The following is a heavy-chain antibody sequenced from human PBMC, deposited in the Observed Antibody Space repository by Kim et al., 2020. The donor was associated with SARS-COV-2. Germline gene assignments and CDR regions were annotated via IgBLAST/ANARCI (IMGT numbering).Heavy chain of an antibody. J-gene: IGHJ6*02. Sequence: SLKSRVTTSVDTSKNQFSRKLSSVTAADTAVYYCARAPIAVAGPGMDVWGQGTTVTVSS. V-gene: IGHV4-31*02. D-gene: IGHD6-19*01. CDR3: ARAPIAVAGPGMDV.